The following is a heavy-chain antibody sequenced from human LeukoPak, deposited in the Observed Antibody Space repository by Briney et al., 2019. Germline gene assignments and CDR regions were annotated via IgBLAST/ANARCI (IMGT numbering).Heavy chain of an antibody. CDR3: ARVGFTSLKDRAGFDY. D-gene: IGHD1-14*01. CDR1: GGSISSGDYY. J-gene: IGHJ4*02. Sequence: SQTLSLTCTVSGGSISSGDYYWSWIRQPPGKGLEWVGYIYYSGSTYYNPSLKSRVTISVDTSKNQFSLKLSSVTAADTAVYYCARVGFTSLKDRAGFDYWGQGTLVTVSS. V-gene: IGHV4-30-4*01. CDR2: IYYSGST.